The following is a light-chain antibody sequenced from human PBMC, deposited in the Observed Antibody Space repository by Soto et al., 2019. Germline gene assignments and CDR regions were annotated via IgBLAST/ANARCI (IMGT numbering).Light chain of an antibody. V-gene: IGLV2-8*01. CDR2: EVS. J-gene: IGLJ1*01. CDR1: SSDIGNYYY. CDR3: SSYAGSKNYV. Sequence: SALTQPPSASGSPGQSVTLSCTGTSSDIGNYYYVSWYQQHPGKAPKLIIFEVSERPSGVPDRFSGSKSGNTASLTVSGLQAEDEADYYCSSYAGSKNYVFGTGTKLTVL.